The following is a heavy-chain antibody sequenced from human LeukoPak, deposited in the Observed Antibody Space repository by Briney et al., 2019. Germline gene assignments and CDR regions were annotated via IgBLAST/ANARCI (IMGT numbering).Heavy chain of an antibody. D-gene: IGHD3/OR15-3a*01. V-gene: IGHV3-11*06. Sequence: GGSLRLSCAASGFIFSDYYMSWIRQTPEKGLEWLSYISSSSGYKNYADSLKGRFTISRYNAKNSVYLQMNSLSAEDTAVYYCARQGLYDSSDFWTFQHWGQGTLVTVSS. J-gene: IGHJ1*01. CDR2: ISSSSGYK. CDR3: ARQGLYDSSDFWTFQH. CDR1: GFIFSDYY.